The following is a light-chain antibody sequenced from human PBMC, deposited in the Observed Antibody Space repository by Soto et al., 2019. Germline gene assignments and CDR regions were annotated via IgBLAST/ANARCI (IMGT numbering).Light chain of an antibody. V-gene: IGKV1-39*01. J-gene: IGKJ5*01. CDR1: QSISSY. CDR2: AAS. CDR3: QQSYSTPIT. Sequence: DIQITQSPSSLSAYEGDRVTITCRASQSISSYLNWYQQKPGKAPKLLIYAASSLQSGVPSRFSGSGSGTDFTLTISSLQPEDFATYYCQQSYSTPITFGQGTRLEIK.